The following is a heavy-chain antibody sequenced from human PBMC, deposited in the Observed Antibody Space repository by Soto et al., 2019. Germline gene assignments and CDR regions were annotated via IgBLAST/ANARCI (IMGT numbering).Heavy chain of an antibody. CDR1: GYTFTSYG. Sequence: QVQLVQSGAEVKKPGASVKVSCKASGYTFTSYGITWVRLAPGQGLEWMGWISTYNGHTNYAQKLQGRLTMTTDTSTSTAYMELRSLRSDDTAVYYCARVWFGESEDFWRQGTLVTVSS. CDR2: ISTYNGHT. J-gene: IGHJ4*02. CDR3: ARVWFGESEDF. V-gene: IGHV1-18*01. D-gene: IGHD3-10*01.